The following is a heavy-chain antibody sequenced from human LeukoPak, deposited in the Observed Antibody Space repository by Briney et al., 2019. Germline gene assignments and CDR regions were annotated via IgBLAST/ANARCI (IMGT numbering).Heavy chain of an antibody. CDR2: ISSDASIT. Sequence: GGSLRLSCAASGFTFSSYWMHWVRQAPGKGLVWVSCISSDASITRYADSVKGRFTISRDNSKNTLYLQMNSLRAEDTAVYYCARGGSYLSAFDIWGQGTMVTVSS. D-gene: IGHD1-26*01. J-gene: IGHJ3*02. V-gene: IGHV3-74*01. CDR1: GFTFSSYW. CDR3: ARGGSYLSAFDI.